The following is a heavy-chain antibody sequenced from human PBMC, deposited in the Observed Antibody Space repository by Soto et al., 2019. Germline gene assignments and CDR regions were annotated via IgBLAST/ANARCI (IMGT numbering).Heavy chain of an antibody. Sequence: EVQLLESGGGLVQPGGSLRLSCADSGFTFSSYAMSWVRQAPGKGLEWVSAITSSGGTIYYADSVKGRFTISRDNSKNTLYLQMNRLRAEDTAVYYCAKGHYASGSYYGYGMDVWGQGTTVTVSS. CDR2: ITSSGGTI. CDR3: AKGHYASGSYYGYGMDV. J-gene: IGHJ6*02. V-gene: IGHV3-23*01. D-gene: IGHD3-10*01. CDR1: GFTFSSYA.